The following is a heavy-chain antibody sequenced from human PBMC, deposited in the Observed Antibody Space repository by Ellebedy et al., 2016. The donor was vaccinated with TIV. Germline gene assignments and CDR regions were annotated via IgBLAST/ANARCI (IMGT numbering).Heavy chain of an antibody. Sequence: GGSLRLXCAASGFTFSSYAMSWVRQAPGKGLEWVSAISGSGGSTYYADSVKGRFTISRDNSKNTLYLQMNSLRAEDTAVYYCAKRGGYYYDSSGYYLAWGQGTLVTVSS. D-gene: IGHD3-22*01. V-gene: IGHV3-23*01. CDR1: GFTFSSYA. CDR3: AKRGGYYYDSSGYYLA. J-gene: IGHJ5*02. CDR2: ISGSGGST.